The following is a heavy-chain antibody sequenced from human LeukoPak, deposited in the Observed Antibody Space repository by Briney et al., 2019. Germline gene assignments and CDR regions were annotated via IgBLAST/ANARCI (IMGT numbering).Heavy chain of an antibody. D-gene: IGHD3-10*01. CDR2: IYTSGST. J-gene: IGHJ5*02. CDR3: ARDGAKWFGELYHWFDP. CDR1: GGSISSYY. V-gene: IGHV4-4*07. Sequence: SETLSLTCTVSGGSISSYYWSWIRQPAGKGLELIGRIYTSGSTNYNPSLKSRVTMSVDTSKNQFSLKLSSVTAADTAVYYCARDGAKWFGELYHWFDPWGQGTLVTVSS.